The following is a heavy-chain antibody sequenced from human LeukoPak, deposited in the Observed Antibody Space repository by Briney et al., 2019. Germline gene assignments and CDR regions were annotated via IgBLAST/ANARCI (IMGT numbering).Heavy chain of an antibody. CDR2: IIPISGTA. CDR3: AIESSGPYYFDY. D-gene: IGHD6-6*01. CDR1: GGTFSSYA. V-gene: IGHV1-69*13. Sequence: SVKVSCKASGGTFSSYAISWVRQAPGQGLEWMGGIIPISGTANYAQKFQGRVTITADESTSTAYMELSSLRSEDTAVYYCAIESSGPYYFDYWGQGTLVTVSS. J-gene: IGHJ4*02.